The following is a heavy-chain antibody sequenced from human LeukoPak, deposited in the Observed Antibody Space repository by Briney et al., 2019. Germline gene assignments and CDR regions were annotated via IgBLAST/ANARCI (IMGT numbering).Heavy chain of an antibody. CDR3: ARGTMAIQLFAAQLFDS. V-gene: IGHV4-34*01. J-gene: IGHJ5*01. D-gene: IGHD5-18*01. Sequence: SETLSLTCAVSGGSLSGYSWTWIRQPPGKGLEWLGEINLGVTTNYNPSLKSRVTIFADTSKNQFSLKLTSVTAADTAMYYCARGTMAIQLFAAQLFDSWGQGTLVTVSS. CDR2: INLGVTT. CDR1: GGSLSGYS.